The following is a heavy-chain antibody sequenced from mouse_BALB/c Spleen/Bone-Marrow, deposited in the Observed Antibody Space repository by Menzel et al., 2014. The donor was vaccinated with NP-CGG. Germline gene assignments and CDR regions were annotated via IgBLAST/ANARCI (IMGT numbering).Heavy chain of an antibody. Sequence: GAELVKPGASVKLSCKASGYTFTSYWMHWVKQRPGQGLEWIGEINPSNGRTNYNEKFKSKATLTVDKSSSTAYMQLSSLTSEDSAVYYCARCYYGNYFDYWGQGTTLTVSS. CDR1: GYTFTSYW. CDR3: ARCYYGNYFDY. J-gene: IGHJ2*01. D-gene: IGHD2-1*01. CDR2: INPSNGRT. V-gene: IGHV1S81*02.